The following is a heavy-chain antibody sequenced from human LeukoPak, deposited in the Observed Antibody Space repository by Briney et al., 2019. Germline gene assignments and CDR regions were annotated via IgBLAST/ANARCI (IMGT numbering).Heavy chain of an antibody. D-gene: IGHD3-3*01. CDR2: ISVSGGST. V-gene: IGHV3-23*01. J-gene: IGHJ5*02. CDR1: GFTFSSYA. Sequence: GGSLRLSCAASGFTFSSYAMRWVRQAPGKGLEWVSAISVSGGSTYYADSVKGRFTIPRDNSKNTLYLQMNSLRAGDTAVYYCAKGTYYDFWSGYFNWFDPWGQGTLVPVSS. CDR3: AKGTYYDFWSGYFNWFDP.